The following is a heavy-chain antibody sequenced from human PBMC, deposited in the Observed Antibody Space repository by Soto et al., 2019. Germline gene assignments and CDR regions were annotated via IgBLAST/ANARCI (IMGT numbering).Heavy chain of an antibody. CDR1: GGSISSGGYY. Sequence: SETLSLTCTVSGGSISSGGYYWSWIRQHPGKGLEWIGYIYYSGSTYYNPSLKSRVTISVDTSKNQFSLKLSSVTAADTAVYYCARDQARRITIFGVESNAFDIWGQGTMVT. D-gene: IGHD3-3*01. CDR3: ARDQARRITIFGVESNAFDI. V-gene: IGHV4-31*03. J-gene: IGHJ3*02. CDR2: IYYSGST.